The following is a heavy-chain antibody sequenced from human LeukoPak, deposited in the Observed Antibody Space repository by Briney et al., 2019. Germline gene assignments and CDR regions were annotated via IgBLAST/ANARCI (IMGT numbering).Heavy chain of an antibody. CDR3: ARSVGSTSVANDY. D-gene: IGHD1-26*01. Sequence: GGSLRLSCAASGFTFSSYSMNWVRQAPRKGLEWVSYISSSGYTIYYADSVKGRFTVFRDNAQSSLYLQMDSLTADDTGIYYCARSVGSTSVANDYWGQGTLVSVSP. CDR2: ISSSGYTI. CDR1: GFTFSSYS. J-gene: IGHJ4*02. V-gene: IGHV3-48*01.